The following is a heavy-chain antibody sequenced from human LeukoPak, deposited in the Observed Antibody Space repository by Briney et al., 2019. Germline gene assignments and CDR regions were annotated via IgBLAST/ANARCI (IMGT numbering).Heavy chain of an antibody. D-gene: IGHD3-3*01. CDR2: IYTSGST. CDR3: ARWEWGGALDI. V-gene: IGHV4-61*02. J-gene: IGHJ3*02. CDR1: DGSISSGFYY. Sequence: PSETLSLTCTVSDGSISSGFYYWSWIRQPAGKGLEWIGRIYTSGSTKYNSSLKSRVTISVDTSKNQFSLKLSSVTAADTAVYYCARWEWGGALDIWGQGTLVTVSS.